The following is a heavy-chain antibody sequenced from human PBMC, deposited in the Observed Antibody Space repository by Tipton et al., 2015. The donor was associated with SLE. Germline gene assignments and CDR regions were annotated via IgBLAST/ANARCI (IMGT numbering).Heavy chain of an antibody. Sequence: LSLTCAVDGASFSDYFWMWVRQAPGKGLEWVSGISGNDGSTFYADSVEGRFTISRDNAKNSLYLQMDSLRAEDTAVYYCVRNGGAFDFWGQGTMVTVS. CDR1: GASFSDYF. D-gene: IGHD2-8*01. J-gene: IGHJ3*01. CDR2: ISGNDGST. V-gene: IGHV3-11*01. CDR3: VRNGGAFDF.